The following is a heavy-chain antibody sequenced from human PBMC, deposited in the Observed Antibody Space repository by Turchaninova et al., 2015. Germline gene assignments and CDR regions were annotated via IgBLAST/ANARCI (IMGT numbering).Heavy chain of an antibody. CDR3: AYSRVPGTGFIGFF. V-gene: IGHV2-5*02. D-gene: IGHD3/OR15-3a*01. Sequence: QVTLKESGPTLVKPTQTLTLTCRFSGLSLITSGLGVGWIRQPHGKALEWLAVVYWDDDRRYSPSLGCGLPVPRATSKNQVVLTMTNMDPADTATYYCAYSRVPGTGFIGFFWGQGILVTVSS. CDR1: GLSLITSGLG. CDR2: VYWDDDR. J-gene: IGHJ4*02.